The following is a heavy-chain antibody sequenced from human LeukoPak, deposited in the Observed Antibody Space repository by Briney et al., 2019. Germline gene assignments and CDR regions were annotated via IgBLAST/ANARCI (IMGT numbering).Heavy chain of an antibody. Sequence: GGSLRLSCAASGFTFTRFAMYWVRQAPGKGLEWVALISYDGSNKYYADSVKGRFTISRDNSKNTVYLQMNSPRAEDTAVYYCARVGGDVLSGHRTGYYYAMDVWGQGTTVTVSS. D-gene: IGHD3-3*01. V-gene: IGHV3-30*04. J-gene: IGHJ6*02. CDR2: ISYDGSNK. CDR3: ARVGGDVLSGHRTGYYYAMDV. CDR1: GFTFTRFA.